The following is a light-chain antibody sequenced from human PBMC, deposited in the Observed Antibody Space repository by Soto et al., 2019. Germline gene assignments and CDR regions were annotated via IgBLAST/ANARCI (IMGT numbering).Light chain of an antibody. CDR3: LQYNFYPYT. CDR2: MAS. CDR1: QSITNW. V-gene: IGKV1-5*03. J-gene: IGKJ2*01. Sequence: DIQMTQSPSTLSASVGDRVTITCRASQSITNWLAWYQHKPGKAPRLLIYMASSLESGVPSRFIGSGAETEFTLTISSLQPDDFATYYCLQYNFYPYTFGQGTKLEIK.